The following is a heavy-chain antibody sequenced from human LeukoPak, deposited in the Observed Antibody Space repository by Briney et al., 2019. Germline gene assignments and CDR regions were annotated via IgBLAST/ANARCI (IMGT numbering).Heavy chain of an antibody. CDR1: GGSISSGGYY. D-gene: IGHD3-3*02. CDR3: ARDIRAGHDAFDI. CDR2: IYYSGST. J-gene: IGHJ3*02. Sequence: SQTLSLTCTVSGGSISSGGYYWSWIRQHPGKGLEWIGYIYYSGSTYYNPSLKSRVTISVDTSNNQFSLKLCSVTAADTAVYYCARDIRAGHDAFDIWGQGTMVTVSS. V-gene: IGHV4-31*03.